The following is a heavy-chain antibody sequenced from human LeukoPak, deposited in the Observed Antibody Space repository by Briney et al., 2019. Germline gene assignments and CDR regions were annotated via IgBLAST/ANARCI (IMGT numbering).Heavy chain of an antibody. J-gene: IGHJ4*02. CDR3: ARVKSIQLNAFDY. Sequence: ASVKVSRKASGYTFTGYYMHWVRQAPGQGLEWMGWINPNSGGTNYAQKFQGRVTMTRDTSISTAYMELSRLRSDDTAVYYCARVKSIQLNAFDYWGQGTLVTVSS. V-gene: IGHV1-2*02. CDR2: INPNSGGT. CDR1: GYTFTGYY. D-gene: IGHD5-18*01.